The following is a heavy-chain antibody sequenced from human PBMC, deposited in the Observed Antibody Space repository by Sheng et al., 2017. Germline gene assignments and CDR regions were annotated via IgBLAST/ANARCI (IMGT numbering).Heavy chain of an antibody. D-gene: IGHD3-22*01. CDR2: MNPNSGNT. J-gene: IGHJ4*02. CDR1: GYTFTSYD. Sequence: QVQLVQSGAEVKKPGASVKVSCKASGYTFTSYDINWVRQATGQGLEWMGWMNPNSGNTGYAQKFQGRVTITRNTSISTAYMELSSLRSEDTAVYYCARVGEAIRGADYYDFDYWGQGTLVTVSS. CDR3: ARVGEAIRGADYYDFDY. V-gene: IGHV1-8*03.